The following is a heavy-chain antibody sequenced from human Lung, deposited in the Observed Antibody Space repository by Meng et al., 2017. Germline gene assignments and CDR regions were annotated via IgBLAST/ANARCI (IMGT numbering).Heavy chain of an antibody. CDR1: GYTFNNYG. D-gene: IGHD2-21*01. CDR3: ARVEVGITSGDY. J-gene: IGHJ4*02. Sequence: QAQLVQSGGEVKKPGASVNVSCNASGYTFNNYGITWVRQAPGQGLEWMGWINAYNGDTNYAQTLQGRVTMTTDTSTSTAYMELRSLRSDDTAVYYCARVEVGITSGDYWGQGTLVTVSS. CDR2: INAYNGDT. V-gene: IGHV1-18*01.